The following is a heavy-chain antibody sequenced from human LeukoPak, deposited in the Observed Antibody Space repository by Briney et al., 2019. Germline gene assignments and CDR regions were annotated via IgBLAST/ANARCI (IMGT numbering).Heavy chain of an antibody. J-gene: IGHJ2*01. D-gene: IGHD7-27*01. CDR2: IYNSGNT. Sequence: GGSLTLSCAASGFLVRHNYMSWVRQAPGRGLEWVSIIYNSGNTDYADSVKGRFTVSRDTSKNTLFLQMNDLRVDDTAIYYCARDPGVGPDLWGRGTLVSV. CDR3: ARDPGVGPDL. V-gene: IGHV3-53*01. CDR1: GFLVRHNY.